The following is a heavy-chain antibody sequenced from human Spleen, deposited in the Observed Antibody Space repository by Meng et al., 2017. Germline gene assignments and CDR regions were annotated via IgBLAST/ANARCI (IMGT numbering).Heavy chain of an antibody. CDR3: AREMPMTCYFDQ. D-gene: IGHD3-22*01. Sequence: QVQLVQPGAEVKKPGVSPKLSCETSGFTFTTYFMHWLRQAPGQGLQWMGLFNPNGDVTTYSPRFQGRITLTGDTSTSTLYMELSSLTSDDTAVYYCAREMPMTCYFDQWGQGTLVTVSS. CDR2: FNPNGDVT. CDR1: GFTFTTYF. J-gene: IGHJ4*03. V-gene: IGHV1-46*01.